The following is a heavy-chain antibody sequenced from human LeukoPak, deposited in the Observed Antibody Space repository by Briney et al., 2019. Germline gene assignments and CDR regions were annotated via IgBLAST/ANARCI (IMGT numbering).Heavy chain of an antibody. D-gene: IGHD4/OR15-4a*01. Sequence: GGSLGPPFEAPGFPFGVAWLNGVGQAPGRGREGVGRIKSNAEGAATDYAAPVKGRFTISRDDSKSMLYLQMNSLETEDTAVYFCTCHDYGDHRAYWGQGTLVTVSS. V-gene: IGHV3-15*07. CDR1: GFPFGVAW. CDR3: TCHDYGDHRAY. CDR2: IKSNAEGAAT. J-gene: IGHJ4*02.